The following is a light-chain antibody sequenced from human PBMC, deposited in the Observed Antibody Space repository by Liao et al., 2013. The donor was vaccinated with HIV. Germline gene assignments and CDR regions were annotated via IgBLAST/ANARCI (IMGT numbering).Light chain of an antibody. V-gene: IGLV3-21*01. CDR1: NIGSKS. CDR3: QSADTIDTHVI. CDR2: YDT. J-gene: IGLJ2*01. Sequence: SYVLTQPPSVAVAPGKTAKITCGGNNIGSKSVHWYQQKPGQAPVLVIYYDTDRPSGIPERFSGSRSGTKVTLTISGVQAEDESDYFCQSADTIDTHVIFGGGTKLTVL.